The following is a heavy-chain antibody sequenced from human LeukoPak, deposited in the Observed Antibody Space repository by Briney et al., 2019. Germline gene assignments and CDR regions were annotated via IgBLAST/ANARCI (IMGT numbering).Heavy chain of an antibody. Sequence: SETLSLTCTVSGGSISSYYWSWIRQPPGKGLEGIGYIYYSGSTNYNPSLTSRVTISVDTSKNQFSLKLSSVTAADTAVYYCARVNGARYYYYYYGMDVWGQGTTVTVSS. CDR2: IYYSGST. D-gene: IGHD4-17*01. CDR3: ARVNGARYYYYYYGMDV. CDR1: GGSISSYY. J-gene: IGHJ6*02. V-gene: IGHV4-59*01.